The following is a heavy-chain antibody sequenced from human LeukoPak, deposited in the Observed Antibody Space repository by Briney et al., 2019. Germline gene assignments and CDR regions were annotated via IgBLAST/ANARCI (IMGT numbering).Heavy chain of an antibody. D-gene: IGHD1-26*01. J-gene: IGHJ6*03. CDR2: IIPIFGTA. V-gene: IGHV1-69*05. CDR3: ARESGSYQGYYYYMDV. CDR1: GGTFSSYA. Sequence: SVKVSCKASGGTFSSYAISWVRQAPGQGLEWMGGIIPIFGTANYAQKFQGRVTITTDESTSTAYMELSSLRSEDTAVYYCARESGSYQGYYYYMDVWGKGTTVTVSS.